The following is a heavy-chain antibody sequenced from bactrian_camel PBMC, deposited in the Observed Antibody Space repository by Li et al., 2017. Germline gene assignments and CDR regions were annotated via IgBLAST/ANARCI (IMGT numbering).Heavy chain of an antibody. Sequence: HVQLVESGGGSVQAGGSLKLSCIAAPKYPTSTYCMAWFRQGAGKQREAVATTYTGVGYGRTWYADSVKDRFTISRDGARNTLYLQMNSLKPEDTAMYYCRRCQNWSSGRCTTWSWGQGTQVTVS. D-gene: IGHD2*01. J-gene: IGHJ4*01. CDR3: RRCQNWSSGRCTTWS. CDR1: KYPTSTYC. CDR2: TYTGVGYGRT. V-gene: IGHV3S1*01.